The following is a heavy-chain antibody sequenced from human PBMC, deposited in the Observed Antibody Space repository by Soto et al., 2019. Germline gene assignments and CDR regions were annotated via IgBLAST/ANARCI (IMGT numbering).Heavy chain of an antibody. V-gene: IGHV3-30-3*01. CDR3: ASEGPDAFRSSRHFDY. CDR2: MSFDGITT. CDR1: GFSFSNFP. Sequence: QVQLVESGGGVVQPGGSLRLSCAASGFSFSNFPMHWFRQAPGKGLEWVAVMSFDGITTYYADSVKGRFTVSRDNSENTLYLRVNSLRDEDTAVYFCASEGPDAFRSSRHFDYWGQGTLVTVSS. D-gene: IGHD3-3*01. J-gene: IGHJ4*02.